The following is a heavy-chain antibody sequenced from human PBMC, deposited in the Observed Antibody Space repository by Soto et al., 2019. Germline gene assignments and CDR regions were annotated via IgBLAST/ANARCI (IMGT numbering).Heavy chain of an antibody. D-gene: IGHD7-27*01. J-gene: IGHJ2*01. CDR1: GFTFSSYW. CDR2: IKQDGSEK. Sequence: GGSLRLSCAASGFTFSSYWMSWVRQAPGKGLEWVANIKQDGSEKYYVNSVKGRFTISRDNAKNSLYLQMNSLRAEDTAVYYCARLTGDWYFDLWGRGTLVTVSS. CDR3: ARLTGDWYFDL. V-gene: IGHV3-7*01.